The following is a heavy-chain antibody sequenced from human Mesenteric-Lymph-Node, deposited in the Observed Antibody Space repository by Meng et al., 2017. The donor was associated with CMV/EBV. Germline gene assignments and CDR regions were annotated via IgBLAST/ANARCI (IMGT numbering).Heavy chain of an antibody. CDR2: IFHSGST. Sequence: GSLRLSCATSGFTFSDYYMNWVRQAPGKGLEWIGSIFHSGSTYYNVSLKSRVTMSIDTSKNQFSLKLTSVTAADTALFYCARSYWSYGAFDIWGQGTMVTVSS. D-gene: IGHD1-26*01. CDR3: ARSYWSYGAFDI. V-gene: IGHV4-38-2*01. J-gene: IGHJ3*02. CDR1: GFTFSDYY.